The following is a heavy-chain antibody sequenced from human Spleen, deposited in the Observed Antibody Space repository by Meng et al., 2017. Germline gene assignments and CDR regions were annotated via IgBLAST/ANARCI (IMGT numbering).Heavy chain of an antibody. J-gene: IGHJ4*02. CDR2: INHSGST. Sequence: QGQLQPCGAGLSKPPATLSLTCIVSGGSFSDYYWSWIRQPPGKGLEWIGGINHSGSTNYNPSLESRATISVDTSQNNLSLKLSSVTAADSAVYYCARGPTTMAHDFDYWGQGTLVTVAS. V-gene: IGHV4-34*01. D-gene: IGHD4-11*01. CDR1: GGSFSDYY. CDR3: ARGPTTMAHDFDY.